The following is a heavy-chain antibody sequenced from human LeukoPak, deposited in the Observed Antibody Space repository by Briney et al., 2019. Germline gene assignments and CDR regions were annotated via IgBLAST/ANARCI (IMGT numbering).Heavy chain of an antibody. Sequence: GGSLRLSCAASGFTFSSYSMNWVRQAPGKGLEWVSYISSSSSTIYYADSVKGRFTTSRDNAKNSLYLQMNSLRAEDTAVYYCASLNDFGVPGMDWFDPWGQGTLVTVSS. CDR1: GFTFSSYS. CDR2: ISSSSSTI. V-gene: IGHV3-48*04. CDR3: ASLNDFGVPGMDWFDP. J-gene: IGHJ5*02. D-gene: IGHD3-3*01.